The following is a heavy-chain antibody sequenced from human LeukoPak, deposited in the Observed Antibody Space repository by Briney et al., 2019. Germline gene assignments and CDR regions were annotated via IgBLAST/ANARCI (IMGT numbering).Heavy chain of an antibody. J-gene: IGHJ3*01. CDR1: GFTFSSYS. V-gene: IGHV3-21*01. D-gene: IGHD3-10*01. Sequence: PGGSLRPSCAASGFTFSSYSMNWVRQAPGKGLEWVSSISSSSYYIYHADSVKGRFTISRDNAKNSLYLQMNSLRAEDTAVYYCASSPQDYYGSGEGAFDFWGQGTMVIVSS. CDR2: ISSSSYYI. CDR3: ASSPQDYYGSGEGAFDF.